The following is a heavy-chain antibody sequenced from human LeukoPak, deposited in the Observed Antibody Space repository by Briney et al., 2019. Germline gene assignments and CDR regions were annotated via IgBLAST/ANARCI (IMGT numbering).Heavy chain of an antibody. CDR3: ARGGERRRCSSTSCYFY. Sequence: GASVKVSCKASGYTFTSYDINWVRQATGQGLEWMGWMNPNSGNTGYAQKFQGRVTMTRNTSISTAYMELSSLRSEDTAVYYCARGGERRRCSSTSCYFYWGQGTLVTVSS. CDR1: GYTFTSYD. V-gene: IGHV1-8*01. CDR2: MNPNSGNT. D-gene: IGHD2-2*01. J-gene: IGHJ4*02.